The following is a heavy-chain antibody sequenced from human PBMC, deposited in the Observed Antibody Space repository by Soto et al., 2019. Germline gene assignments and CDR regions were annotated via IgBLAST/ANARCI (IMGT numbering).Heavy chain of an antibody. J-gene: IGHJ3*02. CDR2: INHSGST. CDR1: GGSFSGYY. D-gene: IGHD4-17*01. Sequence: QVQLQQWGAGLLKPSETLSLTCAVYGGSFSGYYLSWIRQPPGYGLEWIGEINHSGSTNYIPSLKSRVTISVDTSKNQFSLKLSSVTAADTAEYYCARAMTTVTTDAFDIWGQGTMVTVSS. V-gene: IGHV4-34*01. CDR3: ARAMTTVTTDAFDI.